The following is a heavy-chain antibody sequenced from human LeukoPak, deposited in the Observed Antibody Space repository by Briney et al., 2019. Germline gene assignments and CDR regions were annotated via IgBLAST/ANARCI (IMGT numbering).Heavy chain of an antibody. CDR3: AKAVVAGNPDGLDI. J-gene: IGHJ3*02. V-gene: IGHV3-23*01. D-gene: IGHD6-19*01. CDR2: ISGSGDST. CDR1: GFTFSSYA. Sequence: GGSLRLSCAASGFTFSSYAMSWVRQAPGKGLEWASGISGSGDSTYYADSVKGRFTISRDNSKDTLYLQMKSLRAEDTAVYYCAKAVVAGNPDGLDIWGQGTTVTVSS.